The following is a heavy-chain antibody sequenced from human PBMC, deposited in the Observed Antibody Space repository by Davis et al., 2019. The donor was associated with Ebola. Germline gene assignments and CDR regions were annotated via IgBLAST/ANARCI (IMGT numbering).Heavy chain of an antibody. CDR3: ARGPSTGNSFSY. CDR2: IKQDGSEK. D-gene: IGHD6-13*01. V-gene: IGHV3-7*01. Sequence: GESLKISCAASGFSFSSYWMSWVRQAPGKGLEWVANIKQDGSEKYYVDPVEGRFTISRDNAKNSLYLQMNSLRAEDTAVYYCARGPSTGNSFSYWGQGTLVTVSS. J-gene: IGHJ4*02. CDR1: GFSFSSYW.